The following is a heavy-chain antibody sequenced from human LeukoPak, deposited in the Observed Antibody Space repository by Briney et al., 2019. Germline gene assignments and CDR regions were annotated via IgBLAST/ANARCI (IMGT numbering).Heavy chain of an antibody. CDR3: AYLGLSSDWNDVPGPQIDY. CDR1: GFTFTDFA. D-gene: IGHD1-1*01. V-gene: IGHV3-23*01. Sequence: GGSLRLSCAASGFTFTDFAMNWVRQAPGKGLEWVSTISASGTITYYADSVKGRCTISRDYPKNTVYLQMNSLRAEDTAVYYCAYLGLSSDWNDVPGPQIDYWGQGTLVSVSS. J-gene: IGHJ4*02. CDR2: ISASGTIT.